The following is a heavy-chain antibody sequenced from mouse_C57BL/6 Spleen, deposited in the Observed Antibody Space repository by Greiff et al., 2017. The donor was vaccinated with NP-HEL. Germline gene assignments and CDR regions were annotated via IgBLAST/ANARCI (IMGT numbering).Heavy chain of an antibody. Sequence: EVHLVESGGGLVKPGGSLKLSCAASGFTFSDYGMHWVRQAPEKGLEWVAYISSGSSTIYYADTVKGRFTISRDNAKNTLFLQMTSLRSEDTAMYYCASGVYYGSTWFAYWGQGTLVTVSA. D-gene: IGHD1-1*01. J-gene: IGHJ3*01. CDR2: ISSGSSTI. CDR1: GFTFSDYG. CDR3: ASGVYYGSTWFAY. V-gene: IGHV5-17*01.